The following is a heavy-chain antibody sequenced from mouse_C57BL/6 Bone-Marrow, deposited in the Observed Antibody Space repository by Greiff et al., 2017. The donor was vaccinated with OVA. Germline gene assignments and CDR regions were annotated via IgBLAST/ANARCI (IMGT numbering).Heavy chain of an antibody. V-gene: IGHV3-6*01. J-gene: IGHJ2*01. CDR1: GYSITSGYY. D-gene: IGHD2-4*01. Sequence: EVKLQESGPGLVKPSQSLSLTCSVTGYSITSGYYWHWIRQFPGNKLEWMGYISYDGSNNYNPSLKNRISITRDTSKNQFFLKLNSVTTEDTATYYCAREGGDYDFFDYWGQGTTLTVSS. CDR3: AREGGDYDFFDY. CDR2: ISYDGSN.